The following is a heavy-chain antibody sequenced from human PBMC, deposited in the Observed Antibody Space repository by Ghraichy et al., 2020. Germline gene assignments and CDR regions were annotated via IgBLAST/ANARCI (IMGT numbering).Heavy chain of an antibody. Sequence: GGSLRLSCAASGFTFSDYYMSWIRQAPGKGLEWVSYISSSSYTNYADSVKGRFTISRDNAKNSLYLQMNSLRAEDTAVYYCARDVARLAPPGSFYYWGQGTLVTVSS. J-gene: IGHJ4*02. CDR1: GFTFSDYY. CDR2: ISSSSYT. V-gene: IGHV3-11*06. CDR3: ARDVARLAPPGSFYY. D-gene: IGHD2/OR15-2a*01.